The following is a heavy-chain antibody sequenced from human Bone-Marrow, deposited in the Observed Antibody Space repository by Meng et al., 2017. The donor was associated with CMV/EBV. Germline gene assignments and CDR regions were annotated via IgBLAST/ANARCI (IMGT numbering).Heavy chain of an antibody. CDR2: IVVGSGNT. Sequence: SVKVSCKASGFTFTSSAVQWVRQARGQRLEWIGWIVVGSGNTNYAQKFQERVTITRDMSTSTAYMELSSLRSEDTAVYYCARVTVAGTFWPNYYGMDVWGQGNTVTVSS. CDR3: ARVTVAGTFWPNYYGMDV. CDR1: GFTFTSSA. V-gene: IGHV1-58*01. J-gene: IGHJ6*02. D-gene: IGHD6-19*01.